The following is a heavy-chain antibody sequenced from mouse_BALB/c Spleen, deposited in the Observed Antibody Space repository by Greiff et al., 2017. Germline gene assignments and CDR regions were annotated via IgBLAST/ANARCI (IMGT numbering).Heavy chain of an antibody. CDR2: IYPGSGNT. D-gene: IGHD2-14*01. CDR3: ARNYDYRYAWFAY. CDR1: GYTFTDYY. V-gene: IGHV1-77*01. Sequence: LVESGAELARPGASVKLSCKASGYTFTDYYINWVKQRTGQGLEWIGEIYPGSGNTYYNEKFKGKATLTADKSSSTAYMQLSSLTSEDSAVYFCARNYDYRYAWFAYWGQGTLVTVSA. J-gene: IGHJ3*01.